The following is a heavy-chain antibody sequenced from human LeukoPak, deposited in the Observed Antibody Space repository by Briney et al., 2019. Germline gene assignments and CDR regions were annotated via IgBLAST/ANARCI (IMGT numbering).Heavy chain of an antibody. CDR2: LRYDGSNK. CDR3: ARADWDTAMIDY. CDR1: GFTFSSYD. J-gene: IGHJ4*02. Sequence: GGSLRLSCAASGFTFSSYDMHWVRQAPGKGLEWVALLRYDGSNKYYADSVKGRFTISRDNAKNSLYLQMNSLRAEDTAVYYCARADWDTAMIDYWGQGTLVTVSS. V-gene: IGHV3-30*02. D-gene: IGHD5-18*01.